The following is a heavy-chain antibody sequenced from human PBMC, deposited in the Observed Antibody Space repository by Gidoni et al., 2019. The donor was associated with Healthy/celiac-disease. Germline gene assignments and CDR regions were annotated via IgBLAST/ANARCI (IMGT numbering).Heavy chain of an antibody. Sequence: QVQLVQSGAEVKKPGSSVKVSCKASGGTFSSYAISWVRQAPGQGLEWLGGIIPIFGTENYAQKFQGRVTITADKSTSTAYMELSSLRSEDTAVYYCARHVLGHVTYYDFWSGPPDIYYMDVWGKGTTVTVSS. V-gene: IGHV1-69*06. CDR3: ARHVLGHVTYYDFWSGPPDIYYMDV. CDR2: IIPIFGTE. J-gene: IGHJ6*03. D-gene: IGHD3-3*01. CDR1: GGTFSSYA.